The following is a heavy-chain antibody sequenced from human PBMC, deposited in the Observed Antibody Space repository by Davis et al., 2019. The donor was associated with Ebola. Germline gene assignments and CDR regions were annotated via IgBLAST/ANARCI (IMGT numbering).Heavy chain of an antibody. D-gene: IGHD2-21*01. J-gene: IGHJ4*02. CDR2: VNQDGSEK. CDR3: ARGSYGY. Sequence: GESLKISCAASGFTFSSYWMTWVRQAPGEGLEWVANVNQDGSEKYYVDSVKGRFTISRDNAKNSLYLQMNSPRAEDTAVYYCARGSYGYWGQGTLVTVSS. V-gene: IGHV3-7*01. CDR1: GFTFSSYW.